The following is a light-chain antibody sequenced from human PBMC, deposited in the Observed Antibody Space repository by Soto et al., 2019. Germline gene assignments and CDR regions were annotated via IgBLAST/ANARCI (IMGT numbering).Light chain of an antibody. V-gene: IGKV1-12*01. CDR1: QGVTRW. CDR3: QQANTPPLT. CDR2: TAS. J-gene: IGKJ4*01. Sequence: DIQLTQSPSSVSASIGDRVTMTCRASQGVTRWLAWYQQKQGRAPKLLIYTASSLQSGVPSRFRASGFGTDFTLPLSRLQPEDFETYYCQQANTPPLTFGGGTKVDIK.